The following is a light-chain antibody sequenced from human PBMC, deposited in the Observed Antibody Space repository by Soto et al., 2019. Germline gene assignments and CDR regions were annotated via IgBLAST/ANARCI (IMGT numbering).Light chain of an antibody. V-gene: IGKV3D-11*03. CDR3: QQRSKWPIT. CDR1: QDIRSS. J-gene: IGKJ5*01. Sequence: TRSPATLSVSPGEKVTLSCRASQDIRSSLAWYQQKPGQAPRLFIYDASNRATGIPARFSGSGSGTDFTLTISSLEPEDFAVYYCQQRSKWPITCGQGTRLDI. CDR2: DAS.